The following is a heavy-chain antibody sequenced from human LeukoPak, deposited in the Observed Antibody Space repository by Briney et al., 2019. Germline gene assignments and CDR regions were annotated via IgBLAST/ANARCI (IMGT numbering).Heavy chain of an antibody. D-gene: IGHD6-19*01. V-gene: IGHV4-34*01. CDR1: GGSFSGYY. CDR3: ARGVAVAGTYFDY. J-gene: IGHJ4*02. Sequence: SETLSLTCAVYGGSFSGYYWSWIRQPPGKGLEWIGEINHSGSTNYNPSLKSRVTISVDTSKNQFSLKLSSVTAADAAVYYCARGVAVAGTYFDYWGQGTLVTVSS. CDR2: INHSGST.